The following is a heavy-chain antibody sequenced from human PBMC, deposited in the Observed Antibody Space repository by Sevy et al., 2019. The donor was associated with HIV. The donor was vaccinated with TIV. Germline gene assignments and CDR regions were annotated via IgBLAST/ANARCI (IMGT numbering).Heavy chain of an antibody. CDR1: GGSISSGGYY. CDR2: IYYSGST. CDR3: ARSNGDFWSGYPKNYYYYYGMDV. D-gene: IGHD3-3*01. V-gene: IGHV4-31*03. Sequence: SETLSLTCTVSGGSISSGGYYWSWIRQHPGKGLEWIGYIYYSGSTYYNPSLKSRVTISVDTSKNQFSLKLSSVTAADTAVYYCARSNGDFWSGYPKNYYYYYGMDVWGQGTTVTVSS. J-gene: IGHJ6*02.